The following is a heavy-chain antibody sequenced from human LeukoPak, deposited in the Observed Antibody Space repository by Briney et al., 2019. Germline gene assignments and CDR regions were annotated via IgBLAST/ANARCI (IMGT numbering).Heavy chain of an antibody. V-gene: IGHV4-4*09. CDR1: GGSITGYY. Sequence: SETLSLTCSVSGGSITGYYWSWIRQPPGKGLEWLGYIHASGGTNYSPRSRVSRSLNTSKKQFSLNLTSVTAADTAVYYCARGGAVVPGALRFWGQGTLVTVSS. CDR3: ARGGAVVPGALRF. J-gene: IGHJ4*02. D-gene: IGHD2-2*01. CDR2: IHASGGT.